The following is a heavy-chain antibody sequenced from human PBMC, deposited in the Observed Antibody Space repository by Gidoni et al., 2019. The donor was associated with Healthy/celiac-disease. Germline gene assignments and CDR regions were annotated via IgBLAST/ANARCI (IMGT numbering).Heavy chain of an antibody. J-gene: IGHJ2*01. CDR1: GFTFSSYS. CDR2: ISSSSSTI. D-gene: IGHD3-9*01. Sequence: EVQLVESGGGLVQPGGSLRLSCAASGFTFSSYSMNWVRQAPGKGLEWVSYISSSSSTIYYADSVKGRFTISRDNAKNSLYLQMNSLRAEDTAVYYCAREPIGYDILTGYYKSGYFDLWGRGTLVTVSS. V-gene: IGHV3-48*01. CDR3: AREPIGYDILTGYYKSGYFDL.